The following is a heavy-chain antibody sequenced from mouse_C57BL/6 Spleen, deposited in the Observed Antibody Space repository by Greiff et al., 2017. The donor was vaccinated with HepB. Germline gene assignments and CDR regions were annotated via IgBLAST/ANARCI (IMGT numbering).Heavy chain of an antibody. Sequence: VQLQQPGAELVKPGASVKLSCKASGYTFTSYWMHWVKQRPGQGLEWIGMIHPNSGSTNYNEKFKSKATLTVDKSSSTAYMQLSSLTSEDSAVYYCARASSGSPYYFDYWGQGTTLTVSS. J-gene: IGHJ2*01. CDR3: ARASSGSPYYFDY. CDR1: GYTFTSYW. CDR2: IHPNSGST. V-gene: IGHV1-64*01.